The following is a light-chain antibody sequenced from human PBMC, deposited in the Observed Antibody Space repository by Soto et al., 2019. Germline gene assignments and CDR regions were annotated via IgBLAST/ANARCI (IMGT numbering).Light chain of an antibody. J-gene: IGKJ3*01. V-gene: IGKV3-20*01. Sequence: EIVLTQSPGTLSLSPGERATLSCRASQSVSSSYLAWYQQKPGQAPRLLIYGASSRVTGIQDRFSGSGSGTDCTLTISRLEPDDFAVYYCQQYGSSSIFTVGPGTKVDI. CDR1: QSVSSSY. CDR3: QQYGSSSIFT. CDR2: GAS.